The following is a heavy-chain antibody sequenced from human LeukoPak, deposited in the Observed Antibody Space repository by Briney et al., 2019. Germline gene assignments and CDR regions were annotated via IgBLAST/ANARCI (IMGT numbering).Heavy chain of an antibody. Sequence: GGSLRLSCAASGFTFNSYSMNWVRQAPGKGLEWVSSISSSSNYIYYADSLKGRFTISRDNAKNSLYLQMNSLRAEDTAVYYCARDFRHCGGDCYSERHYYFDFWGQGTLVTVSS. CDR3: ARDFRHCGGDCYSERHYYFDF. D-gene: IGHD2-21*02. J-gene: IGHJ4*02. CDR1: GFTFNSYS. CDR2: ISSSSNYI. V-gene: IGHV3-21*01.